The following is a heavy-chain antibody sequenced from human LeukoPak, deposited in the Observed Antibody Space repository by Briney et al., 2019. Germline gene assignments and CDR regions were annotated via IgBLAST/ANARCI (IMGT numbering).Heavy chain of an antibody. CDR1: GFTFSSYE. J-gene: IGHJ4*02. V-gene: IGHV3-30*02. CDR3: AKEVGYSSSPLDY. D-gene: IGHD6-13*01. CDR2: IRYDGSNK. Sequence: GGSLRLSCAASGFTFSSYEMNWVRQAPGKGLEWVAFIRYDGSNKYYADSVKGRFTISRDNSKNTLYLQMNSLRAEDTAVYYCAKEVGYSSSPLDYWGQGTLVTVSS.